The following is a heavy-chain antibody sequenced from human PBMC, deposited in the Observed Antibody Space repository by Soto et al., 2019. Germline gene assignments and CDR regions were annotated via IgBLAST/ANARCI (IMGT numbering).Heavy chain of an antibody. CDR2: INHSGST. CDR3: ARSPKHRYYDSSGYYLG. J-gene: IGHJ4*02. CDR1: GGSFSGYY. V-gene: IGHV4-34*01. D-gene: IGHD3-22*01. Sequence: KASETLSLTCAVYGGSFSGYYWSWIRQPPGKGLEWIGEINHSGSTNYNPSLKSRVTISVDTSKNQFSLKLSSVTAADTAVYYCARSPKHRYYDSSGYYLGWGQGALVTVS.